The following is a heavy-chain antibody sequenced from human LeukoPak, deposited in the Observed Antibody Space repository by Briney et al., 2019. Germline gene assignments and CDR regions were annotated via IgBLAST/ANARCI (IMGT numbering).Heavy chain of an antibody. CDR3: ARDSYYYDSSTYRVFDY. Sequence: SETLSLTCTVSGGSISSYYLSWIRQPPGKGLEWIGYIYYSGSTNYKPSLESRVTISVDTSKNQFSLNLSSVTAADTAVYYCARDSYYYDSSTYRVFDYWGQGTLVTVSS. V-gene: IGHV4-59*12. CDR2: IYYSGST. D-gene: IGHD3-22*01. CDR1: GGSISSYY. J-gene: IGHJ4*02.